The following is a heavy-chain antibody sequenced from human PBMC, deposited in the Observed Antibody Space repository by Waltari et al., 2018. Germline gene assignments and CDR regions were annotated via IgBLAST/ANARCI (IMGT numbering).Heavy chain of an antibody. V-gene: IGHV1-69*14. Sequence: VQLVQSGAEVKKPGSSVKVSCKASGGTFSSYAISWVRQAPGQGLEWMGGIIPIFGTANYAQKFQGRVTITADKSTSTAYMELSSLRSEDTAVYYCASVPETVTTRNTKYFQHWGQGTLVTVSS. CDR2: IIPIFGTA. D-gene: IGHD4-17*01. CDR3: ASVPETVTTRNTKYFQH. J-gene: IGHJ1*01. CDR1: GGTFSSYA.